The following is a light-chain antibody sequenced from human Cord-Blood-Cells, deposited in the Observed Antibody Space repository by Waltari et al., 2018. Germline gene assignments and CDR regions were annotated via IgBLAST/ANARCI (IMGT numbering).Light chain of an antibody. CDR3: QQYNNWPHTRGYT. Sequence: EIVMTQSPATLSVSPGERATLSCRASQSVSSNLAWYQQKPGQAPRLLIYGASTRATGIPARFSGSGSGTEFTLTISSLQSEDFAVYYCQQYNNWPHTRGYTFGQGTKL. CDR1: QSVSSN. CDR2: GAS. J-gene: IGKJ2*01. V-gene: IGKV3-15*01.